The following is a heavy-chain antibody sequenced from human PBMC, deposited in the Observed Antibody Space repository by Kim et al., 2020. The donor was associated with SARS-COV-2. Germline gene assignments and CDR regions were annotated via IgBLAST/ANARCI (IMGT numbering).Heavy chain of an antibody. V-gene: IGHV3-66*01. CDR3: ARDLSGSYYLSAFDI. CDR2: IYSGGST. J-gene: IGHJ3*02. CDR1: GFTVSSNY. Sequence: GGSLRLSCAASGFTVSSNYMSWVRQAPGKGLEWVSVIYSGGSTYYADSVKGRFTISRDNSKNTLYLQMNSLRAEDTAVYYCARDLSGSYYLSAFDIWGQGTMVTVSS. D-gene: IGHD1-26*01.